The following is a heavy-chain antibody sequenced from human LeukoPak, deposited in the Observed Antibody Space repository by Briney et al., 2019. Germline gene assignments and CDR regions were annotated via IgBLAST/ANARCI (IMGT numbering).Heavy chain of an antibody. CDR2: ISYDGSNK. D-gene: IGHD1-14*01. V-gene: IGHV3-30*01. CDR1: GFTFSSYA. CDR3: ARVPGEGSYYFDY. J-gene: IGHJ4*02. Sequence: PGGSLRLSCAASGFTFSSYAMHWVRQAPGKGLEWVAVISYDGSNKYYADSVKGRFTISRDNSKNTLYLQMNSLRAEDTAVYYCARVPGEGSYYFDYWGQGTLVTASS.